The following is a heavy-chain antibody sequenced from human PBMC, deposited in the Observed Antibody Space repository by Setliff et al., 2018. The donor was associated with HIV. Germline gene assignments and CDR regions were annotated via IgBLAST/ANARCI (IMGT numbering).Heavy chain of an antibody. CDR2: ISTNGDST. J-gene: IGHJ3*02. CDR1: GFTFSNYA. CDR3: VRDVKTYDI. V-gene: IGHV3-64*04. Sequence: LRLSCSTSGFTFSNYAMHWVRQAPGKGLEYVSSISTNGDSTSYADSVKGRFSISRDNAKNSMYLQMNSLRAEDTAIYYCVRDVKTYDIWGQGTMVTVSS.